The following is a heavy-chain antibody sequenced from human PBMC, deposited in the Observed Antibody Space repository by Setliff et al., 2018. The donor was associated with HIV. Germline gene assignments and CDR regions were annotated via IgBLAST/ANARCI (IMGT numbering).Heavy chain of an antibody. D-gene: IGHD2-15*01. CDR3: ARGFDRWLLDAFDI. CDR1: DGSFSGYY. J-gene: IGHJ3*02. V-gene: IGHV4-34*01. Sequence: SETLSLTCAVYDGSFSGYYWSWIRQPPGKGLEWIGEINHSGNINYNPSLKSRVTISVDTSKNQFSLKLSSVTAADTAVYYCARGFDRWLLDAFDIWGQGTMVTVSS. CDR2: INHSGNI.